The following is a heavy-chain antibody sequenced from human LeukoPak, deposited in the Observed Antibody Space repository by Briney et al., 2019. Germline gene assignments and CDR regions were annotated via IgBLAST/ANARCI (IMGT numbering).Heavy chain of an antibody. J-gene: IGHJ4*02. D-gene: IGHD6-19*01. CDR2: IYYSGST. V-gene: IGHV4-59*01. CDR3: ARARSGYTSGGFDY. CDR1: GGSISSYY. Sequence: SETLSLTCTVYGGSISSYYWSWIRQPPGKGLEXXXXIYYSGSTNYNPSLKSRVTISVDTSKNQFSLKLSSVTAADTAVYYCARARSGYTSGGFDYWGQGTLVTVSS.